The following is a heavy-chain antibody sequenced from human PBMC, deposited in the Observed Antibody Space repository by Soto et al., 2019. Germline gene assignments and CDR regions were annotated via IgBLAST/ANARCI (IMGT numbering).Heavy chain of an antibody. V-gene: IGHV3-13*01. Sequence: GGSLRLSCGASGFIFSNFDMHWVRQTTEKGLEWVSGIGFAGDTNYSGSVKGRFTISRENAKNSLFLQMDSLRVGDTAVYYCVRGLPGGFDPWGQGTLVTVSS. D-gene: IGHD3-10*01. J-gene: IGHJ5*02. CDR3: VRGLPGGFDP. CDR1: GFIFSNFD. CDR2: IGFAGDT.